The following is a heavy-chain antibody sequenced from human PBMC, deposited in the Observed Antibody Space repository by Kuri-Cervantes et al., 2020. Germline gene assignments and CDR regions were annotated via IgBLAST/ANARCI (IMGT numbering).Heavy chain of an antibody. CDR2: ISSSGSTI. V-gene: IGHV3-11*01. CDR3: ARGGDSSGYYSSWYYYYYGMDV. J-gene: IGHJ6*02. D-gene: IGHD3-22*01. Sequence: GESLKISCAASGFTFSDYYMSWIRQAPGKGLEWVSYISSSGSTIYYADSVKGRFTISRDNAKNSLYLQMNSLRAEDTAVYYCARGGDSSGYYSSWYYYYYGMDVWGQGTTVTVSS. CDR1: GFTFSDYY.